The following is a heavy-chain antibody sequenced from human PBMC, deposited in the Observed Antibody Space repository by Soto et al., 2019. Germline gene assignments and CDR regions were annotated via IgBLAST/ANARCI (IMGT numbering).Heavy chain of an antibody. CDR3: VSDQKREHFETSGPNWFAT. D-gene: IGHD6-19*01. Sequence: EVQLVASGGGLVRPGGSLRLSCVVSGLTFSTYSMNWVRQTPGKGLEWVSSISRTSSYIYYRDSVKGRFTISRDNAKNSLYLQMNGLRVEDTAVYYCVSDQKREHFETSGPNWFATWGQGTLVTVSS. CDR1: GLTFSTYS. V-gene: IGHV3-21*02. J-gene: IGHJ5*02. CDR2: ISRTSSYI.